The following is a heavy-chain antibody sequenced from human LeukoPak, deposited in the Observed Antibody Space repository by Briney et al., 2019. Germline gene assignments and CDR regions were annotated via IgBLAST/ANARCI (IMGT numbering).Heavy chain of an antibody. CDR1: GFTFSSYG. Sequence: PGGSLRLSCAASGFTFSSYGMHWVRQAPGKGLEWVAVIWYDGSNKYYADSVKGRFTISRDNSKNTLYLQMNSLRDEDTAVYYCARDRVEWLPSYYYGMDVWGQGTTVTVSS. D-gene: IGHD3-3*01. CDR2: IWYDGSNK. CDR3: ARDRVEWLPSYYYGMDV. J-gene: IGHJ6*02. V-gene: IGHV3-33*01.